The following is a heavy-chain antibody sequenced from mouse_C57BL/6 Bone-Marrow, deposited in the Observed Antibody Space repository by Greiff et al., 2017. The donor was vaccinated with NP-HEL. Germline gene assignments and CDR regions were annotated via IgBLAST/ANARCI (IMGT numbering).Heavy chain of an antibody. Sequence: QVQLKQPGAELVKPGASVKLSCKASGYTFTSYWMHWVKQRPGQGLEWIGMIHPNSGSTNYNEKFKSKATLTVDKSSSTAYMQLSSLTSEDSAVYYCARLYYGSSFYYFDYWGQGTTLTVSS. CDR3: ARLYYGSSFYYFDY. J-gene: IGHJ2*01. CDR1: GYTFTSYW. D-gene: IGHD1-1*01. V-gene: IGHV1-64*01. CDR2: IHPNSGST.